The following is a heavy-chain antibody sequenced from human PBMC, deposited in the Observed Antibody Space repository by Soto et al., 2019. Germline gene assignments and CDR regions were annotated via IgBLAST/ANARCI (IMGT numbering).Heavy chain of an antibody. CDR3: AKGYQMVRGSPMDV. Sequence: GGSLRLSCAASGFTFSSYAMSWVRQAPGKGLEWVSAISGSGCSTYYADSVKGRFTISRDNSKNTLYLQMNSLRAEDTAVYYCAKGYQMVRGSPMDVWGQGTTVTVSS. CDR1: GFTFSSYA. D-gene: IGHD3-10*01. CDR2: ISGSGCST. V-gene: IGHV3-23*01. J-gene: IGHJ6*02.